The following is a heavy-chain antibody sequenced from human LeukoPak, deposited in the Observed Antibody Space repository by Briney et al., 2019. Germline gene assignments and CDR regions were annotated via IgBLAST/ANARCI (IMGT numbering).Heavy chain of an antibody. D-gene: IGHD3-22*01. V-gene: IGHV3-33*01. CDR2: IWYDGSNK. CDR3: ARDLPVYYDSSGSPLLDY. J-gene: IGHJ4*02. Sequence: PGGSLGLSCAASGFTFSSYGMHWVRQAPGKGLEWVAVIWYDGSNKYYADSVKGRFTISRDNSKNTLYLQMNSLRAEDTAVYYCARDLPVYYDSSGSPLLDYWGQGTLVTVSS. CDR1: GFTFSSYG.